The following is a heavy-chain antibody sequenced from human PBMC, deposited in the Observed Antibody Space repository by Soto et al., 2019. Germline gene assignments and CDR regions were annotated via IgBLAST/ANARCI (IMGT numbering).Heavy chain of an antibody. Sequence: GGSLRLSCAASGFTFSSYGMHWVRQAPGKGLEWVAVISYDGSNKYYADSVKGRFTISRDNSKNTLYLQMNSLRAEDTAVYYCAKDYQVLRFLEWSHYYYYYGMDVWGQGTTVTVSS. V-gene: IGHV3-30*18. CDR1: GFTFSSYG. CDR2: ISYDGSNK. D-gene: IGHD3-3*01. J-gene: IGHJ6*02. CDR3: AKDYQVLRFLEWSHYYYYYGMDV.